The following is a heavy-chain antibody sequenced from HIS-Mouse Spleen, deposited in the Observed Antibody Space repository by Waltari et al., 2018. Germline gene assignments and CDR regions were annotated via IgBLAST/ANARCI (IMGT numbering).Heavy chain of an antibody. CDR2: ISYDGSNN. D-gene: IGHD6-19*01. V-gene: IGHV3-30*18. CDR3: AKASSGWLDY. J-gene: IGHJ4*02. Sequence: HVQLVESGGGVVQPGRSLRLSCAASGFTFSSYGMHWVRQAPGQGLVWVAVISYDGSNNYDADSVEGRFTISRDNSKNTLYLQMNSLRAEDTAVYYCAKASSGWLDYWGQGTLVTVSS. CDR1: GFTFSSYG.